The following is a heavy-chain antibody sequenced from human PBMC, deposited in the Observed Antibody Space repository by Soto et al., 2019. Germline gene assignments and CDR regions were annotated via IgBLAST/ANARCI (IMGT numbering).Heavy chain of an antibody. CDR1: GGTFSSYA. Sequence: SVKVSCKASGGTFSSYAISWVRQAPGQGLEWMGGIIPIFGTANYAQKFQGRVTITADESTSTAYMELSSLRSEDTAVYYCVATPVKVRWGMDVWGQGTTVTVS. V-gene: IGHV1-69*13. CDR2: IIPIFGTA. D-gene: IGHD5-12*01. J-gene: IGHJ6*02. CDR3: VATPVKVRWGMDV.